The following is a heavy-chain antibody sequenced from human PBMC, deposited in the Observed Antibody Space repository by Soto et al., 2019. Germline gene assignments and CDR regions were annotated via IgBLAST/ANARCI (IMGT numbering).Heavy chain of an antibody. CDR2: IYYSGST. Sequence: SETLSLTCTVSGGSISSGDYYWSWIRQPPGKGLEWIGYIYYSGSTYYNPSLKSRVTISVDTSKNQFSLKLSSVTAADTAVYYCARYSSSSAFFDYWGQGTLVTVSS. D-gene: IGHD6-6*01. J-gene: IGHJ4*02. CDR3: ARYSSSSAFFDY. CDR1: GGSISSGDYY. V-gene: IGHV4-30-4*01.